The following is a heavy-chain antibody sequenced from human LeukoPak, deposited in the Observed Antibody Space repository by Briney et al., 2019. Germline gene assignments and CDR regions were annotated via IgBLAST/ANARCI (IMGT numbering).Heavy chain of an antibody. V-gene: IGHV1-8*01. J-gene: IGHJ4*02. CDR3: ARASIAVPCGY. D-gene: IGHD6-19*01. Sequence: GASVNVSCKASGYTFTSYDINWVRQATGQGLEWMGWMNPNSGNTGYAQKFQGRVTMTRNTSISTAYMELGSLRSEDTAVYYCARASIAVPCGYWGQGTLVTVSS. CDR2: MNPNSGNT. CDR1: GYTFTSYD.